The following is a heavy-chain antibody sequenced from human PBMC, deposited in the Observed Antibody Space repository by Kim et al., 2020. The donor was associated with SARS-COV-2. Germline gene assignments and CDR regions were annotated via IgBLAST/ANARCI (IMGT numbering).Heavy chain of an antibody. CDR1: GFTFSNAW. D-gene: IGHD6-13*01. CDR3: TTDPGYSSSWHGRNDLPYFDY. V-gene: IGHV3-15*01. J-gene: IGHJ4*02. Sequence: GGSLRLSCAASGFTFSNAWMSWVRQAPGKGLEWVGRIKSKTDGGTTDYAAPVKGRFTISRDDSKNTLYLQMNSLKTEDTAVYYCTTDPGYSSSWHGRNDLPYFDYWGQGTLVTVSS. CDR2: IKSKTDGGTT.